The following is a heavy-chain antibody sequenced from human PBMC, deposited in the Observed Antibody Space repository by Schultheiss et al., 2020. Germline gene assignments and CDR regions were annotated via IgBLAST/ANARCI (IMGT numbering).Heavy chain of an antibody. D-gene: IGHD2-2*01. V-gene: IGHV3-73*01. J-gene: IGHJ5*02. CDR1: GFTFSGSA. Sequence: GGSLRLSCAASGFTFSGSAMHWVRQASGKGLEWVGRIRSKANSYATAYAASVKGRFTISRDDSKNTAYLQMNSLKTEDTAVYYCTRQRSSWYQLPIRKGSWFDPWGQGTLVTVSS. CDR3: TRQRSSWYQLPIRKGSWFDP. CDR2: IRSKANSYAT.